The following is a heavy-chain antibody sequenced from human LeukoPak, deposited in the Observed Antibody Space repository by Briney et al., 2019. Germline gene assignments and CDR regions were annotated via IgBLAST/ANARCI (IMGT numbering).Heavy chain of an antibody. Sequence: SETLSLTCTVSGGSISSYYWSWIRQPAGRGLEWIGRIYTSGSTNYNPSLKSRVTMSVDTSKNQFSLKLSSVTAADTAVYYCARDTWFGAGRTFDYWGQGTLVTVSS. CDR1: GGSISSYY. CDR2: IYTSGST. J-gene: IGHJ4*02. CDR3: ARDTWFGAGRTFDY. D-gene: IGHD3-10*01. V-gene: IGHV4-4*07.